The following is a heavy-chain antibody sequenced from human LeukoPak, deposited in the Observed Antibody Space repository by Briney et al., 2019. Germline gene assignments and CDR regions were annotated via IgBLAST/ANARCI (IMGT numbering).Heavy chain of an antibody. CDR3: AREKGSLQLVNY. V-gene: IGHV1-69*04. Sequence: ASVKVSCKASGGTFSSYAISWVRQAPGQGLEWMGRIIPILGIANYAQKFQGRVTITADKSTSTAYMELSSLRSEDTAVYYCAREKGSLQLVNYWGQGTLVTVSS. D-gene: IGHD5-24*01. J-gene: IGHJ4*02. CDR2: IIPILGIA. CDR1: GGTFSSYA.